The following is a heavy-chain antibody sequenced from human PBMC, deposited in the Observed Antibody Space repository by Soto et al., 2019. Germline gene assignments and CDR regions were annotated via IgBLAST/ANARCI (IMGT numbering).Heavy chain of an antibody. CDR2: ISYDGSNK. CDR3: AKGAAIVVVPAAMSYYSGRDV. D-gene: IGHD2-2*01. V-gene: IGHV3-30*18. Sequence: QVQLVESGGGVVQPGRSLRLSCAASGFTFSSYGMHWVRQAPGKGLEWVAVISYDGSNKYYADSVKGRFTISRDNSKNPLDLQMTSLGSGDKAVYYCAKGAAIVVVPAAMSYYSGRDVGGQGTRVTLSA. CDR1: GFTFSSYG. J-gene: IGHJ6*01.